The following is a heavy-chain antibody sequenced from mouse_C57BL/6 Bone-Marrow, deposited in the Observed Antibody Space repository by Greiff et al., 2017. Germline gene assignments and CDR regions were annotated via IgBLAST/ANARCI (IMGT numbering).Heavy chain of an antibody. J-gene: IGHJ1*03. Sequence: QVTLNVSGAELARPGASVKMSCKASGYTFTSYTMHWVKQRPGQGLEWIGYINPRSGYTMYNQKFKDKATLTADKSSSSAYMQLGSVTSEDSAVYYCAIYYGYDWYFDVWGTGTTVTVSS. CDR1: GYTFTSYT. D-gene: IGHD2-2*01. CDR2: INPRSGYT. CDR3: AIYYGYDWYFDV. V-gene: IGHV1-4*01.